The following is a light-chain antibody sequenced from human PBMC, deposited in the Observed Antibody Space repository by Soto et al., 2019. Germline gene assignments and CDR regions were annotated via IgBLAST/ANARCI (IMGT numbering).Light chain of an antibody. CDR2: AAS. J-gene: IGKJ1*01. Sequence: ATQMAQSPSSLSASVGDRITITCRASRDVGSDLSGYQQKPGKAPTRLIYAASNFQSGGPSRCRGSRSGTEFTPTVSSLQPEDFATDYCRQEHDDSWTFGQGTKVDIK. V-gene: IGKV1-6*01. CDR3: RQEHDDSWT. CDR1: RDVGSD.